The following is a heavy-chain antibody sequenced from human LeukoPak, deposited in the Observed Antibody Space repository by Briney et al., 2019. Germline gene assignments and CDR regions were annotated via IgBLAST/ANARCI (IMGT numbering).Heavy chain of an antibody. CDR2: ISSSSSYI. CDR1: GFTFSSYS. V-gene: IGHV3-21*01. Sequence: GGSLRLSYAASGFTFSSYSMNCVRHAPGRGLEWGSSISSSSSYIYSTDPAKGRFTISRDNAKNSLYLQMNSLRAEDTAVYYCARDSGYQLLFGRFDPWGQGTLVTVSS. CDR3: ARDSGYQLLFGRFDP. D-gene: IGHD2-2*01. J-gene: IGHJ5*02.